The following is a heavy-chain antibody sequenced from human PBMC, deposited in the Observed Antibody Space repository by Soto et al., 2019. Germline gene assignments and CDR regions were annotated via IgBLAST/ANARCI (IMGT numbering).Heavy chain of an antibody. V-gene: IGHV4-30-2*01. CDR2: IYHSGST. CDR1: GGSISSGGYS. J-gene: IGHJ4*03. CDR3: AGTASCYICYFPY. D-gene: IGHD2-2*01. Sequence: SETLSLTCAVSGGSISSGGYSWSWIRQPPGKGLEWIGYIYHSGSTYYNPSLKSRVTISVDRSKNQFSLKLSSVTAADTAVYFCAGTASCYICYFPYW.